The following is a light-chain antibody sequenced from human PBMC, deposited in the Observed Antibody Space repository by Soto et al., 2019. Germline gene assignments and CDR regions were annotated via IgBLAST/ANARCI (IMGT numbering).Light chain of an antibody. CDR1: QRISNH. V-gene: IGKV3-11*01. CDR2: DAS. Sequence: EIVLTQAPATLSLSPGGRPTLSCRASQRISNHLAWYQQKPGQAPRLLIYDASDRATDIPARFSGSGSGTDFTLTINSLEVEDFAVYYCQQRSDWPPTFGQGTRLEIK. J-gene: IGKJ5*01. CDR3: QQRSDWPPT.